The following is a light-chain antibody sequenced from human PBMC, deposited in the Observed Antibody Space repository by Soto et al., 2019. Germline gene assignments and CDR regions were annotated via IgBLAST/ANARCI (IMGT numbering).Light chain of an antibody. J-gene: IGKJ4*01. Sequence: AIQLTQSPSCLCASVGDRVTMTCRASQGISSALVWYQQGPGKAPKLLIYDASTLESGVPSRFSGSGYGTDFTLTITSLQPEDFATYYCQQFDNYPLTFGGGTKVDIK. V-gene: IGKV1D-13*01. CDR2: DAS. CDR1: QGISSA. CDR3: QQFDNYPLT.